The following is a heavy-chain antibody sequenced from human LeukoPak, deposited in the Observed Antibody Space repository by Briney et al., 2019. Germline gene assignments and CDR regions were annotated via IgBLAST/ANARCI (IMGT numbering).Heavy chain of an antibody. CDR2: IYYNGIT. D-gene: IGHD2-2*03. Sequence: SETLSLTCTVSGGSISTFYWSWIRQTPGKGLEWIGYIYYNGITNYNPSLKSRVTISVDTSKNLFSLKLTSVTAADTAVYYCARDLDIVVVPAAPWGQGTLVTVSS. J-gene: IGHJ5*02. CDR1: GGSISTFY. CDR3: ARDLDIVVVPAAP. V-gene: IGHV4-59*01.